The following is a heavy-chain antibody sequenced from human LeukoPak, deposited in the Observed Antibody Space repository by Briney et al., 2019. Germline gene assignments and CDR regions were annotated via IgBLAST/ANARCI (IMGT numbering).Heavy chain of an antibody. CDR3: ARDLVLTGFGEFSYGMDV. D-gene: IGHD3-10*01. V-gene: IGHV3-21*01. CDR2: ISSSSSYI. CDR1: GFTFSSYC. J-gene: IGHJ6*04. Sequence: PGGSLRLSCAASGFTFSSYCMNWVRQAPGKGLEWVSSISSSSSYIYYADSVTGRFTISRDHAKNSLYLKMNSLRAEDTAVYYCARDLVLTGFGEFSYGMDVWGKGTTVTVSS.